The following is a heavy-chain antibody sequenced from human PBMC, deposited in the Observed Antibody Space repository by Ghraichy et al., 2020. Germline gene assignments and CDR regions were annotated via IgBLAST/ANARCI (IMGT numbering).Heavy chain of an antibody. CDR2: INQDESEK. Sequence: ETLSLTCAASGFTFSSYWMSWVRQAPGKGLEWVANINQDESEKYYVDSVKGRFTISRDYAENSVYLQMNSLRAEDTAVYYCARENGYYGDYLDYWGQGTLVTVSS. J-gene: IGHJ4*02. CDR3: ARENGYYGDYLDY. CDR1: GFTFSSYW. D-gene: IGHD4-17*01. V-gene: IGHV3-7*03.